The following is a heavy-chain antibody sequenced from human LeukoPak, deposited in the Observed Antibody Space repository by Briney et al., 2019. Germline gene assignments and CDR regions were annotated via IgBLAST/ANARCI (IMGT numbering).Heavy chain of an antibody. V-gene: IGHV1-2*02. J-gene: IGHJ4*02. CDR2: INPNSGGT. CDR1: GYTFTGYY. D-gene: IGHD6-19*01. CDR3: AKDIAVAGAPDY. Sequence: ASVKVSCKASGYTFTGYYMHWVRQAPGQGLEWMGWINPNSGGTNYAQKFQGRVTMTRDTSISTAYVELSRLRSDDTAVYYCAKDIAVAGAPDYWGQGTLVTVSS.